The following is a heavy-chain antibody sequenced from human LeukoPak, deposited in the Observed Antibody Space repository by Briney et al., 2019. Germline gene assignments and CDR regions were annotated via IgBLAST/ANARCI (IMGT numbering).Heavy chain of an antibody. CDR1: GFTFSSYA. CDR3: AGHLRYFDWFDY. CDR2: ISGSGGST. D-gene: IGHD3-9*01. Sequence: GGSLRLSCAASGFTFSSYAMSWVRQAPGKGLEWVSAISGSGGSTYYADSVKGRFTISRDNSKNTLYLQMNSLRAEDTAVYYCAGHLRYFDWFDYWGQGTLVTVSS. V-gene: IGHV3-23*01. J-gene: IGHJ4*02.